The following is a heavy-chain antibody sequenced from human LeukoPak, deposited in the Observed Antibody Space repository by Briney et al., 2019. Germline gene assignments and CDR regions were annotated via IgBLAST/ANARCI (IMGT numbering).Heavy chain of an antibody. D-gene: IGHD2-15*01. CDR1: GFTFSSYS. CDR2: ISGSGDTT. V-gene: IGHV3-23*01. J-gene: IGHJ6*03. CDR3: AKDTTAWWYHRAYMDV. Sequence: GGSLRLSCAASGFTFSSYSMSWVRQAPGGGLEWVSAISGSGDTTYHADSVKGRFTISRDNSENRLSLQMDSLRAEDTAVYFCAKDTTAWWYHRAYMDVWGKGTTVTVSS.